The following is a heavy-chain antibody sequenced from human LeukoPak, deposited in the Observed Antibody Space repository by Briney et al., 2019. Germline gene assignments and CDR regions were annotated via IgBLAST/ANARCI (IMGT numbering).Heavy chain of an antibody. CDR3: ARDVAGGRGPLWD. J-gene: IGHJ4*02. V-gene: IGHV3-30-3*01. CDR1: GLTFSSYA. D-gene: IGHD6-13*01. CDR2: ISYDGSNK. Sequence: GGSLRLSCAASGLTFSSYAMHWVRQAPGKGLEWVAVISYDGSNKYYADSVKGRFTISRDNSKNTLYLQMNSLRAEDTAVYYCARDVAGGRGPLWDWGQGTLVTVSS.